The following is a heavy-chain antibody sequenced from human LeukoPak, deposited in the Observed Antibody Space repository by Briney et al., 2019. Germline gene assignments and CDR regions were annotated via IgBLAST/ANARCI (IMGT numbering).Heavy chain of an antibody. D-gene: IGHD2-15*01. J-gene: IGHJ4*02. CDR2: IKSKAGGGTT. V-gene: IGHV3-15*01. CDR3: TVHGGSGGSCYGY. Sequence: PGGSLRLSCAASGFTFSNAWMSWVRQAPGKGLEWVGRIKSKAGGGTTDYAAPVKGRFTISRDDSKTTLYLQMNSLNSEDTAVYYCTVHGGSGGSCYGYWGQGTLVTVSS. CDR1: GFTFSNAW.